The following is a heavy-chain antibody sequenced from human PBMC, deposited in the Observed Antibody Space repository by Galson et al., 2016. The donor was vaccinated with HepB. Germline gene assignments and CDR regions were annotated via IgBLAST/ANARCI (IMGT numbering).Heavy chain of an antibody. D-gene: IGHD7-27*01. Sequence: SVKVSCKASGYTFTGYYMHWVRQAPGQGPEWMGWMNPNSGNTGYAQKFQGRITMTRDISISTAYMELSSLRSEDTAVYYCARNPALTGDFDYWGQGSLVTVSS. J-gene: IGHJ4*02. CDR3: ARNPALTGDFDY. CDR1: GYTFTGYY. CDR2: MNPNSGNT. V-gene: IGHV1-8*02.